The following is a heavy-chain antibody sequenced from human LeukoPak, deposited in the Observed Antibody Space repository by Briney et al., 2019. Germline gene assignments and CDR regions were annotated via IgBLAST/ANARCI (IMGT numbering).Heavy chain of an antibody. Sequence: ASVKVSCKASGYTFTSYYMHWVRQAPGQGLEWMGIINPSGGSTSYAQKFQGRVTMTRDTSTSTVYMELSSLRSEDTAVYYCARDHPNTAMVIWFDPWGQGTLVTVSS. CDR1: GYTFTSYY. CDR3: ARDHPNTAMVIWFDP. J-gene: IGHJ5*02. CDR2: INPSGGST. V-gene: IGHV1-46*01. D-gene: IGHD5-18*01.